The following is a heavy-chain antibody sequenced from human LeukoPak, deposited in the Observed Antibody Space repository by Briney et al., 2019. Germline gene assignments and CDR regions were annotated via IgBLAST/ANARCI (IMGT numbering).Heavy chain of an antibody. V-gene: IGHV3-30*02. CDR3: AARRLTVTTEIDY. D-gene: IGHD4-17*01. CDR2: IHYDGNNK. CDR1: GFSFSSSA. J-gene: IGHJ4*02. Sequence: GGSLRLSCAASGFSFSSSAMHWVRQAPGKGLDWVAFIHYDGNNKYYADSVKGRFTISRDNSKNTLYLQMNSLGTEDTALYYCAARRLTVTTEIDYWGQGTLVTVSS.